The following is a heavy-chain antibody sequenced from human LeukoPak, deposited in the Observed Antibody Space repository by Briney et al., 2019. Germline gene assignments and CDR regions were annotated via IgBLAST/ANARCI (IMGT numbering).Heavy chain of an antibody. CDR2: INPNSGGT. D-gene: IGHD3-3*01. CDR1: GYTFTGYY. J-gene: IGHJ6*03. CDR3: ARDETTIFGVAHYYYYMDV. V-gene: IGHV1-2*02. Sequence: ASVKVSCKASGYTFTGYYMHWVRQAPGQGLEWMGWINPNSGGTNYAQKFQGRVTMTRDTSISTAYMELSRLRSDDTAVYYCARDETTIFGVAHYYYYMDVWGKGTTVTVSS.